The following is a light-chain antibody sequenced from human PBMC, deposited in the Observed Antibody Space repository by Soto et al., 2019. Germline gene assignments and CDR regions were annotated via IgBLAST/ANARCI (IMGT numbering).Light chain of an antibody. CDR2: DSD. Sequence: QSVLPQPPSVSAAPGQKVTISCSGTGSNIGRNHVSWYQQFPGTVPKLLIYDSDNRPSGVPDRFSASKSGTSATLAITGLQTGDEADYYCRSWDSSLTTYVFGSGTKVTVL. V-gene: IGLV1-51*01. CDR3: RSWDSSLTTYV. CDR1: GSNIGRNH. J-gene: IGLJ1*01.